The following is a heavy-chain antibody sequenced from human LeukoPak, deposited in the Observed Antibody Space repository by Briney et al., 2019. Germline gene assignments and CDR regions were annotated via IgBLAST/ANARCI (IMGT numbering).Heavy chain of an antibody. CDR1: GGSFSGYY. J-gene: IGHJ4*02. D-gene: IGHD3-22*01. V-gene: IGHV4-59*01. CDR3: ARDRRYYDSSGLDY. CDR2: IYYSGST. Sequence: SETLSLTCAVYGGSFSGYYWSWIRQPPGKGLEWIGYIYYSGSTNYNPSLKSRVTISVDTSKNQFSLKLSSVTAADTAVYYCARDRRYYDSSGLDYWGQGTLVTVSS.